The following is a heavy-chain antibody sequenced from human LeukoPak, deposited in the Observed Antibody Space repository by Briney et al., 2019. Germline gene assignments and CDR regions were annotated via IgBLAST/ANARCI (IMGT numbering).Heavy chain of an antibody. Sequence: GGSLRLSCGASGFTFSSYEMNWVRQAPGKGLEWVSYISCRGTTIYYAGSVKGRFTIARDNAISSLYLQMNSLRPEDTAVYYCAREGDTSGYYLGYFDYWGQGTLVTVSS. CDR1: GFTFSSYE. CDR2: ISCRGTTI. D-gene: IGHD3-22*01. V-gene: IGHV3-48*03. J-gene: IGHJ4*02. CDR3: AREGDTSGYYLGYFDY.